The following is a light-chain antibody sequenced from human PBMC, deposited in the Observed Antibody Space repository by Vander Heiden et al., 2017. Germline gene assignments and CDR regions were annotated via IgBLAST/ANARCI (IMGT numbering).Light chain of an antibody. CDR2: VNN. V-gene: IGLV1-40*01. J-gene: IGLJ1*01. CDR3: QSYDRSLSGSV. CDR1: SSNIGAGYD. Sequence: QSVLTQPPSVSGAPGQRVTVSCTGSSSNIGAGYDVHWYQQFPGAAPKLLIFVNNSRPSGVPDRFSGSKSGASASLSITGLQADDEADYYCQSYDRSLSGSVFGTGTKVTVL.